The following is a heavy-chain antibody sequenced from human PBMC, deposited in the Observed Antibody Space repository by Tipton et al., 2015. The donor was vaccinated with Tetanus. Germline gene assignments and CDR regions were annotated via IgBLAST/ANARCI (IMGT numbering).Heavy chain of an antibody. J-gene: IGHJ5*02. CDR2: INHSGST. V-gene: IGHV4-34*01. CDR3: ARDQGGGRVVRLNWFDP. CDR1: GGSFSGYY. D-gene: IGHD6-6*01. Sequence: TLSLTCAVYGGSFSGYYWSWIRQPPGKGLEWIGEINHSGSTNYNPSLKSRVTISVDTSKNQFSLDLYSVTAADTAVYYCARDQGGGRVVRLNWFDPWGQGTLVTVSS.